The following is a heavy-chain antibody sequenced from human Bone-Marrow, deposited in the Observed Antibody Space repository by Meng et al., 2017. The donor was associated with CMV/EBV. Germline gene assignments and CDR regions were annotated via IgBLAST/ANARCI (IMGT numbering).Heavy chain of an antibody. D-gene: IGHD6-19*01. Sequence: GESLKISCAASGFTFSSYAMHWVRQAPGKGLEWVAVISYDGSNKYYADSVKGRFTISRDNSKNTLYLQMNSLRAEDTAVYYCAKELGSSGWYYGMDVWGQGTTVTVSS. CDR1: GFTFSSYA. CDR3: AKELGSSGWYYGMDV. J-gene: IGHJ6*02. CDR2: ISYDGSNK. V-gene: IGHV3-30-3*01.